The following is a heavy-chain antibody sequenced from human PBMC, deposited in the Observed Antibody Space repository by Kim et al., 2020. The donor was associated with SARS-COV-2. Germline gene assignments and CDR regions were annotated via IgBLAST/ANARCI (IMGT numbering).Heavy chain of an antibody. CDR2: INHSGST. D-gene: IGHD2-2*02. CDR3: ARGRAGVVPGPILGIGPHYGYYVMDV. V-gene: IGHV4-34*01. J-gene: IGHJ6*02. Sequence: SETLSLTCAVYGGSFSGYHWSWIRQPPGKGLDWIGEINHSGSTKYNPSLKSRVTISVDTAKNQFSLKLRYVTAADTAVYYCARGRAGVVPGPILGIGPHYGYYVMDVWGQGTTVTVSS. CDR1: GGSFSGYH.